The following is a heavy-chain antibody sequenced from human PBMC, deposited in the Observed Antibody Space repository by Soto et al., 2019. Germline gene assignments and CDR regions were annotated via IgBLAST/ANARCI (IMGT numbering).Heavy chain of an antibody. CDR3: ARDNSTDAFDI. CDR1: GFTVSSNY. V-gene: IGHV3-66*01. CDR2: IYSGGST. Sequence: GGSLRLSCAASGFTVSSNYMSWVRQAPGKGLEWVSVIYSGGSTYYADSVKGRFTISRDNSKNTLYLQMDSLRAEDTAVYYCARDNSTDAFDIWGQGTMVTVSS. J-gene: IGHJ3*02.